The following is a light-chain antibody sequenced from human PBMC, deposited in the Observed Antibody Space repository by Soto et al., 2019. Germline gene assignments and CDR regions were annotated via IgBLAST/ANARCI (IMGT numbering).Light chain of an antibody. J-gene: IGKJ4*01. V-gene: IGKV3-20*01. CDR3: QQYGSSPLT. Sequence: EIVLTQSPGTLSLSPGERATLSCRASQSVSSSYLAWYQQKPGQAPRLLIYGASSRATGIPDRFSGSGSGTDFTLIISGLEPEDLAVYYCQQYGSSPLTFGGGTKVEIK. CDR2: GAS. CDR1: QSVSSSY.